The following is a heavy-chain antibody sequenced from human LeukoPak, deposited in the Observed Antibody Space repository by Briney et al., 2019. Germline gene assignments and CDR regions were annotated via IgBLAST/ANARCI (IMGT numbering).Heavy chain of an antibody. Sequence: GRSLRLSCAASGFTFSSYGMHWVRQAPGKGLEWVAVIWYDGSNKYYADSVKGRFTISRDNSKNTPYLQMNSLRAEDTAVYYCARDRYQGDGMDVWGQGTTVTVSS. CDR1: GFTFSSYG. D-gene: IGHD2-2*01. V-gene: IGHV3-33*01. CDR3: ARDRYQGDGMDV. J-gene: IGHJ6*02. CDR2: IWYDGSNK.